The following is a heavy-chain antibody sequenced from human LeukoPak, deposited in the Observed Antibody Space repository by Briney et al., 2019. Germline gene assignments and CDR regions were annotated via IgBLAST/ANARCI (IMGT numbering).Heavy chain of an antibody. CDR3: ARDRHSSGWSYPFDY. J-gene: IGHJ4*02. D-gene: IGHD6-19*01. Sequence: GGSLRLSCAASGFTFSSYWMSCVRQAPGKGLEWVANIKQDGSEKYYVDSVKGRFTISRDNAKNSLYLQMNSLRAEDTAVYYCARDRHSSGWSYPFDYWGQGTLVTVSS. V-gene: IGHV3-7*01. CDR1: GFTFSSYW. CDR2: IKQDGSEK.